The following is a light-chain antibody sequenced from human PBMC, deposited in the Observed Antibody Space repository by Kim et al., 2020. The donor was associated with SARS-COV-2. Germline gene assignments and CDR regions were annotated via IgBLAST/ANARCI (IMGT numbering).Light chain of an antibody. CDR3: QQRSNWPPIT. CDR2: DAS. J-gene: IGKJ5*01. V-gene: IGKV3-11*01. CDR1: QSVGSY. Sequence: SPGARATLSCRASQSVGSYLAWDQQKPDQAPRLLSYDASNRATGSPARFSGSGSGTDFTLTISSLEPEDFAVYYYQQRSNWPPITFGQGTRLEIK.